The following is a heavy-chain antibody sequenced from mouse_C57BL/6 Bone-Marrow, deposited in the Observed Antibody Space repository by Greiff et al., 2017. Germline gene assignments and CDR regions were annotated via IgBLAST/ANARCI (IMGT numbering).Heavy chain of an antibody. CDR1: GYTFTSYW. V-gene: IGHV1-50*01. J-gene: IGHJ4*01. CDR2: IDPSDSYT. Sequence: QVQLQQPGAELVKPGASVKLSCKASGYTFTSYWMQWVKQRPGQGLEWIGEIDPSDSYTNYNQKFKGKATLTVDTSSSTAYMQLSSLTSEDSAVYYCARDYYGSRVVYYAMDYWGQGTAVTVSS. CDR3: ARDYYGSRVVYYAMDY. D-gene: IGHD1-1*01.